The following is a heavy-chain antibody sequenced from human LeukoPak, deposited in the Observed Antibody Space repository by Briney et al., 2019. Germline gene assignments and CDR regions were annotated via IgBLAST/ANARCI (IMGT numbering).Heavy chain of an antibody. J-gene: IGHJ4*02. CDR1: GGSISSGDYY. CDR3: ARVRGGLRFLDY. Sequence: SQTLSLTCTVSGGSISSGDYYWGWIRQPPGKGLEWIGYIYYSGSTYYNPSLKSRVTISVDTSKNQFSLKLSSVTAADTAVYYCARVRGGLRFLDYWGQGTLVTVSS. V-gene: IGHV4-30-4*01. CDR2: IYYSGST. D-gene: IGHD5-12*01.